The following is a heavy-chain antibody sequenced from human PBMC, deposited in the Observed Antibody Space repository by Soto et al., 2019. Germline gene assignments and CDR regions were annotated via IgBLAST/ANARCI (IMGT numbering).Heavy chain of an antibody. D-gene: IGHD6-6*01. CDR1: GGSISGSGHY. CDR3: ARPLARKSSSSSFEY. J-gene: IGHJ4*02. V-gene: IGHV4-39*01. Sequence: PSLTCTVSGGSISGSGHYWGWVRQPPGKGLEWIASISYSGNTYYNPSLKSRVTISVDSSKNQISLKLSSMTATDTAVYYCARPLARKSSSSSFEYWGQGILVTVSS. CDR2: ISYSGNT.